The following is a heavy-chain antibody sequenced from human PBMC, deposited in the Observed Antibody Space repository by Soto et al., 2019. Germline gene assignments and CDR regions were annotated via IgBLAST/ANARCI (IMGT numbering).Heavy chain of an antibody. CDR1: GESFSGYY. V-gene: IGHV4-34*01. J-gene: IGHJ6*02. CDR3: ARDRDIVVVPAAMRGMDV. D-gene: IGHD2-2*01. CDR2: INHSGST. Sequence: PSETLSLTWAVYGESFSGYYWSWIRQPPGKGLEWIGEINHSGSTNYNPSLKSRVTISVDTSKNQFSLKLSSVTAADTAVYYCARDRDIVVVPAAMRGMDVWGQGTTVTSP.